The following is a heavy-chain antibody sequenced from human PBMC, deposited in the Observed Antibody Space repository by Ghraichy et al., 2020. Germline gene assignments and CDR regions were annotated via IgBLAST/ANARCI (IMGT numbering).Heavy chain of an antibody. J-gene: IGHJ6*02. CDR3: AKTRRGSSNYYGMDV. CDR2: ISGSGGST. Sequence: GGSLRLSCAASGFTFSSYAMSWVRQAPGKGLEWVSAISGSGGSTYYADSVKGRFTISRDNSKNTLYLQMNSLRAEDTAVYYCAKTRRGSSNYYGMDVWGQGTTVTVSS. D-gene: IGHD3-10*01. CDR1: GFTFSSYA. V-gene: IGHV3-23*01.